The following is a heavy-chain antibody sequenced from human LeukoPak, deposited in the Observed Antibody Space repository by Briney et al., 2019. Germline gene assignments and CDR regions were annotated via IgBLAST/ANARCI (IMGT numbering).Heavy chain of an antibody. Sequence: GESLKISCKASGYSFTNYWIGWVRQMPGKGLEWMGIIYPGDSDTRYSPSLQGQVTISADKSISTAYLQWSSLKASDTAMYYRATQAGSSSSHYYFDYWGQGTLVTVSS. CDR3: ATQAGSSSSHYYFDY. CDR1: GYSFTNYW. V-gene: IGHV5-51*01. D-gene: IGHD6-13*01. J-gene: IGHJ4*02. CDR2: IYPGDSDT.